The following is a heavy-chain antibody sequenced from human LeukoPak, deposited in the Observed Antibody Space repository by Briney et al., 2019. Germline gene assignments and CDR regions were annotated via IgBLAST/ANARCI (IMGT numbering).Heavy chain of an antibody. CDR2: IRSKAYGGTT. Sequence: PGRSLRLSCTASGFTFGDYAMSWVRQAPGKGLEWVGFIRSKAYGGTTECAASVKGRFTISRDDSKSIAYLQMNSLKTEDTAVYYCTRDVHNWNDMDYWGQGTLVTVSS. V-gene: IGHV3-49*04. CDR1: GFTFGDYA. J-gene: IGHJ4*02. CDR3: TRDVHNWNDMDY. D-gene: IGHD1-20*01.